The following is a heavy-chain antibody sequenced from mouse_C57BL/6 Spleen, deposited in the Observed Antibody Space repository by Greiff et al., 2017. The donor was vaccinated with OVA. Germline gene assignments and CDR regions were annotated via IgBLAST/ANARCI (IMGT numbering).Heavy chain of an antibody. V-gene: IGHV1-43*01. CDR2: INPSTGGT. D-gene: IGHD2-4*01. Sequence: AAAVKISCKASGYSFTGYYMHWVKQSSEKSLEWIGEINPSTGGTSYNQKFKGKATLTVDKSSSTAYMQLKSLTSEDSAVYYCARLDDYDYFDYWGQGTTLTVSS. J-gene: IGHJ2*01. CDR3: ARLDDYDYFDY. CDR1: GYSFTGYY.